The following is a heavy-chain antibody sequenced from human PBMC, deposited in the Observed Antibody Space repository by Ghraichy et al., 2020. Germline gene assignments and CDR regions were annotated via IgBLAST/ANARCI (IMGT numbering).Heavy chain of an antibody. CDR2: IYYSGST. Sequence: SETLSLTCTVSGGSISSDDWSWSRQRPGKGLEWMGYIYYSGSTNYNPSLKSRVTISVDTSKNQFSLKLSSVTAAVTAVYYCERDWGSIGVAGTRRRSGMGVSAHGTPFPVSS. V-gene: IGHV4-59*01. J-gene: IGHJ6*02. CDR1: GGSISSDD. D-gene: IGHD6-19*01. CDR3: ERDWGSIGVAGTRRRSGMGV.